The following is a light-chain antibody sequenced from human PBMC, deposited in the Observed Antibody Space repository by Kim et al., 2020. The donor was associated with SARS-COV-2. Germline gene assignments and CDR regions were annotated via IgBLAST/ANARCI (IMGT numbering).Light chain of an antibody. CDR2: GAS. J-gene: IGKJ1*01. CDR3: QQYGNSPWT. V-gene: IGKV3-20*01. CDR1: QSVNSNY. Sequence: EIVLTQSPGTLSLSPGERATLSCRASQSVNSNYLVWYQQKPGQAPRLLIYGASNRATGIPDRFSGSGSGTDFTLTISRLEPEDFAVYICQQYGNSPWTFGQGTKVYIK.